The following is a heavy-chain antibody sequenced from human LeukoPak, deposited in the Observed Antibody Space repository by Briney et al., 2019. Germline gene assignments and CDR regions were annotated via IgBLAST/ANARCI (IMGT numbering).Heavy chain of an antibody. J-gene: IGHJ4*02. CDR2: IKQDGSEK. Sequence: PGGSLRLSCAASGFTFSSYWMSWVRQAPGKGLEWMANIKQDGSEKYYVDSAKGRFTISRGNAKNSLYLQMNSLRAEDTAVYYCALGRGSYFPFDYWGQGTLVTVSS. V-gene: IGHV3-7*01. D-gene: IGHD1-26*01. CDR1: GFTFSSYW. CDR3: ALGRGSYFPFDY.